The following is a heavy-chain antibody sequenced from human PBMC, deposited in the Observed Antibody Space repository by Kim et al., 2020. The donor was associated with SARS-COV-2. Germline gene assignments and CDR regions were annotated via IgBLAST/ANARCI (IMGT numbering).Heavy chain of an antibody. CDR3: AAITGTKQGHAFDI. V-gene: IGHV1-18*01. J-gene: IGHJ3*02. CDR2: ISAYNGNT. CDR1: GYTFTSYG. D-gene: IGHD1-20*01. Sequence: ASVKVSCKASGYTFTSYGISWVRQAPGQGLEWMGWISAYNGNTNYAQKLQGRVTMTTDTSTSTAYMELRSLRSDDTAVYYCAAITGTKQGHAFDIWGQGTMVTVSS.